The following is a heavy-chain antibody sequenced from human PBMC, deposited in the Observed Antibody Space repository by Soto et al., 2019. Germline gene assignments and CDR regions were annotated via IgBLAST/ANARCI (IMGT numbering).Heavy chain of an antibody. CDR3: AREGAIAVARNYGMDV. V-gene: IGHV6-1*01. Sequence: SQTLSLTCAISGDRVSSNSAAWNWIRQSPSRGLEWLGRTYYRSKWYNDYAVSVISRITFKPDTSKNQFSLQLNSVTPEDTAVYYCAREGAIAVARNYGMDVWGQGTTVT. CDR1: GDRVSSNSAA. J-gene: IGHJ6*02. D-gene: IGHD6-19*01. CDR2: TYYRSKWYN.